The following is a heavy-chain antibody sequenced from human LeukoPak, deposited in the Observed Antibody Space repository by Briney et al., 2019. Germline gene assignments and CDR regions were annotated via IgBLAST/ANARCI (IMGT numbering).Heavy chain of an antibody. D-gene: IGHD6-13*01. V-gene: IGHV1-18*01. J-gene: IGHJ4*02. Sequence: ASVKVSCKASGYTFTSYGISWVRQAPGQGLGWMGWISAYNGNTNYAQKLQGRVTMTTDTSTSTAYMELRSLRSDDTAVYYCATHSSSWNGGDYWGQGTLVTVSS. CDR2: ISAYNGNT. CDR1: GYTFTSYG. CDR3: ATHSSSWNGGDY.